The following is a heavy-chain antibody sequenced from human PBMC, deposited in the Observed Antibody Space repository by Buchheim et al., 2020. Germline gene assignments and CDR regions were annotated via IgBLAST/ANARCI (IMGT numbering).Heavy chain of an antibody. CDR2: IISDGRSK. CDR1: GFTFSSYW. CDR3: AWSKTGTTFSPIDAFDI. D-gene: IGHD1-7*01. Sequence: EVQLVESGGGLVQPGGSLRLSCAASGFTFSSYWMHWVRQAPGKGRVWVSLIISDGRSKSSGDPVKGRFTISRDNAKNTVFLQMNSLRAEDTAVYYCAWSKTGTTFSPIDAFDIWGQGT. V-gene: IGHV3-74*01. J-gene: IGHJ3*02.